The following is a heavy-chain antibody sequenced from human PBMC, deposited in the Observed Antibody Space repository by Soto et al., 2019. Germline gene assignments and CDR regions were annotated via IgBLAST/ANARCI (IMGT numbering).Heavy chain of an antibody. CDR2: IRSKANSYAT. V-gene: IGHV3-73*01. CDR3: TRQVPDSSSWSAPFDY. CDR1: GFTFSGSA. D-gene: IGHD6-13*01. Sequence: EVQLVESVGGLVQPGGSLQLSCAASGFTFSGSAMHWVRQASGKGLEWVGRIRSKANSYATAYAASVKGRFTISRDDSKNTAYLQMNSLKTEDTAVYYCTRQVPDSSSWSAPFDYLGQGTLVTVSS. J-gene: IGHJ4*02.